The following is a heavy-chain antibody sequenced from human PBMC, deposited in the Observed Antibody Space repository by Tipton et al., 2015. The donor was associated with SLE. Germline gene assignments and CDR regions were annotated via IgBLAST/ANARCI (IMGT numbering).Heavy chain of an antibody. Sequence: SLRLSCAASGLTFSSYAMSWVRQAPGKGLEWVSAISGSGGSTYYADSVKGRFTISRDNSKNTLYLQMNSLRAEDTAVYYCANTNLYSSRGKGYWGQGTLVTVSS. CDR1: GLTFSSYA. D-gene: IGHD6-13*01. J-gene: IGHJ4*02. V-gene: IGHV3-23*01. CDR2: ISGSGGST. CDR3: ANTNLYSSRGKGY.